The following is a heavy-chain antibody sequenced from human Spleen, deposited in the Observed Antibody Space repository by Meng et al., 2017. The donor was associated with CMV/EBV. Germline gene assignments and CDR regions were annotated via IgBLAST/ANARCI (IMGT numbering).Heavy chain of an antibody. CDR3: ARVRRITMIVVVITTGHAFDI. CDR2: IYYSGST. J-gene: IGHJ3*02. V-gene: IGHV4-59*12. D-gene: IGHD3-22*01. Sequence: VPLPESRPGLVKPSETLSLTCTVSGGSISSYYWGWIRQPPGKGLEWNGYIYYSGSTYYNPSLKSRVTISVDTSKNQFSLKLSSVTAADTAVYYCARVRRITMIVVVITTGHAFDIWGQGTMVTVSS. CDR1: GGSISSYY.